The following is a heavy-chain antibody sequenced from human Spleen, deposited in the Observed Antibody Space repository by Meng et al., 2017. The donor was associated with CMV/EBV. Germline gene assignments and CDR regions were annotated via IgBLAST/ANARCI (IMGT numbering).Heavy chain of an antibody. CDR1: GFSFSTYA. J-gene: IGHJ4*02. CDR3: TRLDY. CDR2: ISYDGSNI. Sequence: GGSLRLSCAASGFSFSTYAVQWVRQAPGKGLEWVAVISYDGSNIHYGDSVRGRFTISRDNSKNTLYLQMNSLRTEDTAVYYCTRLDYWGQGTLVTVSS. V-gene: IGHV3-30-3*01.